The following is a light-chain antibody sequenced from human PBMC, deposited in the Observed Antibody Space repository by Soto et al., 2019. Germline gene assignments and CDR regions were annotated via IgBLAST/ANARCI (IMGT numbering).Light chain of an antibody. V-gene: IGKV1-12*01. J-gene: IGKJ3*01. Sequence: DIQMTQSPSSVSASVGDRVTITCRASQGISNWLAWYQQKPGKAPKLLIYAASSLHSGVPARFTGSGFGTVFTLTISSLQPEDFATYYCQQANSFPFTFGPGTKVDIK. CDR2: AAS. CDR1: QGISNW. CDR3: QQANSFPFT.